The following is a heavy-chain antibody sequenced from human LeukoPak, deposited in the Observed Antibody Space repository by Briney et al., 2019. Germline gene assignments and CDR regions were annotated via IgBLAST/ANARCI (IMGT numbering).Heavy chain of an antibody. V-gene: IGHV1-8*01. D-gene: IGHD3-16*02. CDR1: GYTFTSYD. CDR2: MNPNSDNT. CDR3: ASGGTYYDYVWGSYRYTPLDY. Sequence: ASVKVSCKASGYTFTSYDINWVRQATGQGLEWMGWMNPNSDNTGYAQKFQGRVTMTRDMSTSTVYMELSSLRSEDTAVYYCASGGTYYDYVWGSYRYTPLDYWGQGTLVTVSS. J-gene: IGHJ4*02.